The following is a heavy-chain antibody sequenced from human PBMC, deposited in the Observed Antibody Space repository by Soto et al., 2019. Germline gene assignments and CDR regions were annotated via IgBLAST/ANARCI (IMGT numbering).Heavy chain of an antibody. CDR3: VHRLEGGRQQPKFDS. V-gene: IGHV2-5*02. CDR1: GFSLSSSEVG. J-gene: IGHJ4*02. CDR2: IYWDDGK. Sequence: QITLKESGPTLVKPTQTLTLTCTFSGFSLSSSEVGVAWIRQPPGKALEWLAIIYWDDGKRYSPSLRNRLTINKDTSKNQVVLTMTNTDPVDTATYYCVHRLEGGRQQPKFDSWGQGTLVIVSS. D-gene: IGHD6-13*01.